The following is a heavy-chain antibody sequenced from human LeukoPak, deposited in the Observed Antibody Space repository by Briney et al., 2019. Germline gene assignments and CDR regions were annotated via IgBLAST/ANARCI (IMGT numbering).Heavy chain of an antibody. CDR1: GFTFSSYA. J-gene: IGHJ4*02. CDR2: IKQDGSEK. Sequence: GGSLRLSCAASGFTFSSYAMSWVRQAPGKGLEWVANIKQDGSEKYYVDSVKGRFTISRDNAKNSLYLQMNSLRAEDTAVYYCARDPYPFTPTYSFDYWGQGTLVTVSS. V-gene: IGHV3-7*01. CDR3: ARDPYPFTPTYSFDY.